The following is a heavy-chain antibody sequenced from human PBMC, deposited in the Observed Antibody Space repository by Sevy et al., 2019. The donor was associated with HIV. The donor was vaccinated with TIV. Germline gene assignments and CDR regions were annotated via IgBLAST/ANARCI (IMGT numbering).Heavy chain of an antibody. CDR2: ITPNCGGT. CDR1: GYTFTGYY. Sequence: ASVKVSCKASGYTFTGYYMHWVRQAPGQGLEWMGWITPNCGGTNCAQKFQGRVTMTRDTSISTAYMELSRLRSDDTAVYYCATGLLVVVAATPVDYWVQGTLVTVSS. CDR3: ATGLLVVVAATPVDY. J-gene: IGHJ4*02. V-gene: IGHV1-2*02. D-gene: IGHD2-15*01.